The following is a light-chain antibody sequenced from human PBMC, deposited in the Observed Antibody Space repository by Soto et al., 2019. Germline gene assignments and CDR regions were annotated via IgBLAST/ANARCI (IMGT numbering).Light chain of an antibody. V-gene: IGKV1-5*01. J-gene: IGKJ1*01. Sequence: DIQMTQSPSTLSASVGDIVTITCRASQSINTWLAWYQQKPGKAPKLLIYDASTLESGVPSRFSGSGSGTEFTLTISSLQPDDFATYYCQQCHSLWTFGQGTKVDIK. CDR1: QSINTW. CDR2: DAS. CDR3: QQCHSLWT.